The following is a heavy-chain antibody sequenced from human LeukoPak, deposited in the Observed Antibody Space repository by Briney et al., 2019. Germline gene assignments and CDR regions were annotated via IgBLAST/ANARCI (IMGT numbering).Heavy chain of an antibody. CDR1: GYTFTGYY. J-gene: IGHJ6*03. Sequence: GASVKVSCKASGYTFTGYYMHWVRQAPGQGLEWMGWINPNSGGTNYAQKFQGRVTMTRDTSISTAYMELSRLRSDDTAVYYCARDSPHPVVTAMLYYYYYMDVWGKGTTVTVSS. D-gene: IGHD2-21*02. CDR2: INPNSGGT. CDR3: ARDSPHPVVTAMLYYYYYMDV. V-gene: IGHV1-2*02.